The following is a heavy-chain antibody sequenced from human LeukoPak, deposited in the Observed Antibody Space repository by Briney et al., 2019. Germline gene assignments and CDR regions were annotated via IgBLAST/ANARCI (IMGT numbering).Heavy chain of an antibody. J-gene: IGHJ4*02. V-gene: IGHV3-30-3*01. CDR3: ARDPVSTGLQINSDY. CDR1: GFTFSSYA. Sequence: PGGSLRLSCAASGFTFSSYAMHWVRQAPGKGLEWVAVMSNDGNNEYYADSVKGRFTIFRDNSKNTLSLQMNSLRAEDTAVYYCARDPVSTGLQINSDYWGQGTLVTVSS. CDR2: MSNDGNNE. D-gene: IGHD3-16*01.